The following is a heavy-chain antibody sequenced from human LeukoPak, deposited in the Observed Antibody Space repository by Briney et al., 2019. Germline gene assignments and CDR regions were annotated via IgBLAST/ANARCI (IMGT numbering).Heavy chain of an antibody. V-gene: IGHV3-74*01. Sequence: GGSLRLSCAASGFTFSSYGMHWVRQAPGKGLVWVSRINSDGSSTSYADSVKGRFTISRDNAKNTLYLQMNSLRAEDTAVYYCARRAHSSGWYSFDYWGQGTLVTVSS. D-gene: IGHD6-19*01. J-gene: IGHJ4*02. CDR3: ARRAHSSGWYSFDY. CDR1: GFTFSSYG. CDR2: INSDGSST.